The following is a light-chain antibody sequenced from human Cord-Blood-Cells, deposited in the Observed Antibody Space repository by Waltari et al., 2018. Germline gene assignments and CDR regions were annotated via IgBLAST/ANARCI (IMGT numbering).Light chain of an antibody. Sequence: SYVLTQPPSVSVAPGKTARITCGGNNIGSKSVHWYQQKPGQAPVLVIYYDSDRPSRSPERFSGSNSGNTATLTISRVEAGDEADYYCQVWDSSSDHWVFGGGTKLTVL. CDR2: YDS. V-gene: IGLV3-21*04. CDR3: QVWDSSSDHWV. J-gene: IGLJ3*02. CDR1: NIGSKS.